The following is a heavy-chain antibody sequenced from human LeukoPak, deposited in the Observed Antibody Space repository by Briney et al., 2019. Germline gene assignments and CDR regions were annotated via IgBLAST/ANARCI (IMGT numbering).Heavy chain of an antibody. V-gene: IGHV3-30*02. CDR2: IRYDGSNK. J-gene: IGHJ4*02. D-gene: IGHD2-15*01. Sequence: GGSLRLSCAASGFTFSSYGMHWVRQAPGKGLEWVAFIRYDGSNKYYADSVKGRFTISRDNSKNTLYLQMNSLRAEDTAVYYCASPNPLYCSGGSCYLPLDYWGQGTLVTVSS. CDR3: ASPNPLYCSGGSCYLPLDY. CDR1: GFTFSSYG.